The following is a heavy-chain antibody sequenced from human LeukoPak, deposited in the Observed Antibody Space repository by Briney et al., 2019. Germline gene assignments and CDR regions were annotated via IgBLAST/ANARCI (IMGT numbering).Heavy chain of an antibody. CDR3: ARDSGFRYCSSTSCYEYYFDY. V-gene: IGHV3-30*04. CDR1: GFTFSSYA. D-gene: IGHD2-2*01. CDR2: ISYDGSNK. J-gene: IGHJ4*02. Sequence: GRSLRLSCAASGFTFSSYAMHWVRQAPGKGLEWVAVISYDGSNKYYADSVKGRFTISRDNSKNTLYLQMNSLRAEDTAVYYCARDSGFRYCSSTSCYEYYFDYWGLGTLVTVSS.